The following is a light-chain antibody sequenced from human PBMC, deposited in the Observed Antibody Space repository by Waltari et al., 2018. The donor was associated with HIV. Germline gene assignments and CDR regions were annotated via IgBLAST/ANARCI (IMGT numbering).Light chain of an antibody. CDR2: GNR. CDR3: QSYDSSLSGSDVV. J-gene: IGLJ2*01. V-gene: IGLV1-40*01. Sequence: QSVVTQPPSVSGAPGQRVTISCTGSSSNIGAGYDVHWYQQLPGPAPKLLIYGNRNRPTGVPDLFSGAKSGTSASLAITGRQAEDEADYYCQSYDSSLSGSDVVFGGGTELTVL. CDR1: SSNIGAGYD.